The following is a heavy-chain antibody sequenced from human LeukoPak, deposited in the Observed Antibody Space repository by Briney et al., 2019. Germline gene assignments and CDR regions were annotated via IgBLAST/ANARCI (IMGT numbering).Heavy chain of an antibody. J-gene: IGHJ4*02. CDR2: ISAYNGNT. D-gene: IGHD3-22*01. CDR3: AREALLLSGYAFDY. Sequence: GASVKLSFKASGYTFTSYGISWVRQAPGQGLEWMGWISAYNGNTNYAQKLQGRVTMTTDTSTSTAYMELRSLRSDDTAVYYCAREALLLSGYAFDYWGQGTLDTVSS. CDR1: GYTFTSYG. V-gene: IGHV1-18*01.